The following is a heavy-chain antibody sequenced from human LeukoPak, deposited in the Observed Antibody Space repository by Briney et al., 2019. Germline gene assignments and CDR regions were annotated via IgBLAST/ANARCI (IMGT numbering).Heavy chain of an antibody. D-gene: IGHD5-12*01. Sequence: PSETLSLTCAVYGGSFSGYYWSWIRQPPGKGLEWIGEIYHSGSTNYNPSLKSRVTISVDTSKNQFSLKLGSVTAADTAVYYCAREDSGYDFNWFDPWGQGTLVTVSS. J-gene: IGHJ5*02. CDR3: AREDSGYDFNWFDP. V-gene: IGHV4-34*01. CDR1: GGSFSGYY. CDR2: IYHSGST.